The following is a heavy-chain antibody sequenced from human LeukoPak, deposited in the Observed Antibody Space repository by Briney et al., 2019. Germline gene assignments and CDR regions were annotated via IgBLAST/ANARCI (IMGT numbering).Heavy chain of an antibody. Sequence: GGSLRLSCAASGFTFSSYEMSWVRQAPGKGLEWVSYISSSGSTTYYADSVKGRFTISRDNAKNSLYLQMNSLRAEDTAVYYCARDSSGWYYYYMDVWGKGTTVTVSS. CDR3: ARDSSGWYYYYMDV. D-gene: IGHD6-19*01. J-gene: IGHJ6*03. CDR1: GFTFSSYE. V-gene: IGHV3-48*03. CDR2: ISSSGSTT.